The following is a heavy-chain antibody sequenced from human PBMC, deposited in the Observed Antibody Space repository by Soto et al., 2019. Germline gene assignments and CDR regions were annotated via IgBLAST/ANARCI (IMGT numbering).Heavy chain of an antibody. J-gene: IGHJ6*02. Sequence: PGGSLRLSCAASGFTFSSYGMHWVRQAPGKGLEWVAVIWYDGSNKYYADSVKGRFTISRDNSKNTLYLQMNSLRAEDTAVYYCARDLSYGGWGEEWLLTDYYYYGMDVWGQGTTVTVSS. CDR2: IWYDGSNK. D-gene: IGHD3-3*01. CDR3: ARDLSYGGWGEEWLLTDYYYYGMDV. CDR1: GFTFSSYG. V-gene: IGHV3-33*01.